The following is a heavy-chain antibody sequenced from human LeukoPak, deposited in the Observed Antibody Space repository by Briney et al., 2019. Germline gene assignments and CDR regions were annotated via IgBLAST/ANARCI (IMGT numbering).Heavy chain of an antibody. CDR1: LLPFQVYA. Sequence: GGSLRLSCAVSLLPFQVYAMNWVRQAPGKGLEWVAVISYDGSNKYYADSVKGRFTISRDNSKNTLYLQMNSLRAEDTAVYYWASERLAGYPFLQWGQGPLDTVSS. CDR3: ASERLAGYPFLQ. V-gene: IGHV3-30-3*01. D-gene: IGHD2/OR15-2a*01. CDR2: ISYDGSNK. J-gene: IGHJ4*02.